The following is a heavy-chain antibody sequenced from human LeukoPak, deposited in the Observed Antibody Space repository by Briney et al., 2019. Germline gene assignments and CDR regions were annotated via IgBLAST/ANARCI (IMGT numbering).Heavy chain of an antibody. CDR3: ARRIGYSSAWPHWYFDL. Sequence: SETLSLTCAVHGGSFSGYFWSWVRQPPGKGLEWIGEITHSGNTNCNSSLKSRVTISVDTSNNQFSLKLSSVTAADTSVYYCARRIGYSSAWPHWYFDLWGRGTLVTVSS. V-gene: IGHV4-34*01. CDR1: GGSFSGYF. J-gene: IGHJ2*01. D-gene: IGHD6-19*01. CDR2: ITHSGNT.